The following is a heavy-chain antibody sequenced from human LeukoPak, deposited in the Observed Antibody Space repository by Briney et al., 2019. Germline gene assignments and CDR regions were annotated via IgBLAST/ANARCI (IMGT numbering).Heavy chain of an antibody. Sequence: SGNLSCYASGSTFTSYDINLFRQATGQGLEWMGWMNPNSGNTDYTQKFQGRVTITRNTYISTAYMELSSLRSEDRAVYYCARVPRGGDRFDRWGKDTRATVS. V-gene: IGHV1-8*01. D-gene: IGHD3-16*01. CDR3: ARVPRGGDRFDR. CDR1: GSTFTSYD. CDR2: MNPNSGNT. J-gene: IGHJ5*02.